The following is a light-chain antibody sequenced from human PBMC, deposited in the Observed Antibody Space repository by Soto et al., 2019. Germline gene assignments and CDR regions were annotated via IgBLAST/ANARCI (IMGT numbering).Light chain of an antibody. V-gene: IGLV1-47*01. CDR2: RNN. CDR3: AAWDDSLSAHVV. Sequence: VLTQPPSASGTPGQRVTISCSGSSSNIGSNYVYWYQQLPGTAPKLLIYRNNQRPSGVPDRFSGSKSGTSASLAISGLRSEDEADYYCAAWDDSLSAHVVFGGGTQLTVL. CDR1: SSNIGSNY. J-gene: IGLJ2*01.